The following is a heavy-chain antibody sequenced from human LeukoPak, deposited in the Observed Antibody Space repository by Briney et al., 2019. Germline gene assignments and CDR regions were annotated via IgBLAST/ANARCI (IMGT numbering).Heavy chain of an antibody. CDR3: ARQRRYFDWFHLGDAFDI. CDR2: IYYSGST. CDR1: GGSINSWSYH. V-gene: IGHV4-39*01. J-gene: IGHJ3*02. D-gene: IGHD3-9*01. Sequence: SVTLSLTCTVSGGSINSWSYHWGWIRQPPGKGREWIGCIYYSGSTYYNPSLKSRVTISVDTSKTQFSLKLSSVTAADTAVYCCARQRRYFDWFHLGDAFDIWGQGTMVTVSS.